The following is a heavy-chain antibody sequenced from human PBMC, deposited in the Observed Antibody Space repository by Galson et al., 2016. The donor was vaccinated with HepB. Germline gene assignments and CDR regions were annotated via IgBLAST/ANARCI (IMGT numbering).Heavy chain of an antibody. Sequence: SVKVSCKASGYTFTNFGVSWVRQAPGQGLEWMGWISAYNGNTNYAQKFQGRLTMTTDTSTSTAHMELRSLRSDDTAVYYCAREPAPITGPLFDFLGQGTLVTVSS. CDR1: GYTFTNFG. D-gene: IGHD1-20*01. V-gene: IGHV1-18*01. CDR2: ISAYNGNT. CDR3: AREPAPITGPLFDF. J-gene: IGHJ4*02.